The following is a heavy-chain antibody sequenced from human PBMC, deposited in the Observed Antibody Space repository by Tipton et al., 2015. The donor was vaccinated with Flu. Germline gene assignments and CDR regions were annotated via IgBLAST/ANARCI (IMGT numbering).Heavy chain of an antibody. CDR1: GYIFGTSW. V-gene: IGHV5-51*01. J-gene: IGHJ4*02. D-gene: IGHD2-21*02. CDR3: VRQNCGGDCYPDY. CDR2: IYPDDSDT. Sequence: QLVQSGAEVKKPGESLKISCKASGYIFGTSWIGWVRQMPGKGLEWMGIIYPDDSDTKYSPSFQGQVTFSADKSVNTAYLQWTSLKASDTATYFCVRQNCGGDCYPDYWGQGTLVTASS.